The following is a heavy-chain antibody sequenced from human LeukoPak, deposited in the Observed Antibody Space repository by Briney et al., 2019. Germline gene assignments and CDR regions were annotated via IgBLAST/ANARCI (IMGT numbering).Heavy chain of an antibody. CDR1: GFTFSSYG. CDR2: IWYDGSNK. Sequence: GRSLRLSCAASGFTFSSYGMHWVRQAPGKGLEWVTMIWYDGSNKYYAESVKGRFTVSRDNSKNTLDLQMNNVRAEDTAVYYCVRDPANSGWAFDIWGQGTLVTVSS. V-gene: IGHV3-33*01. D-gene: IGHD3-22*01. J-gene: IGHJ3*02. CDR3: VRDPANSGWAFDI.